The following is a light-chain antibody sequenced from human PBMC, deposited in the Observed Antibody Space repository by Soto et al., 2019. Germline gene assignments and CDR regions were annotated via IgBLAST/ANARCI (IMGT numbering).Light chain of an antibody. CDR3: QQYNNWPFT. V-gene: IGKV3-15*01. CDR1: QSVNSN. J-gene: IGKJ3*01. CDR2: GAS. Sequence: EIMMTQSPVTLSVSPGERATLSCRASQSVNSNLAWNQQKPGQAPRLLIYGASTRATGIPASFIGNGSGTEFTLTASSLQPEDFAVYYCQQYNNWPFTFGPGTKVDIK.